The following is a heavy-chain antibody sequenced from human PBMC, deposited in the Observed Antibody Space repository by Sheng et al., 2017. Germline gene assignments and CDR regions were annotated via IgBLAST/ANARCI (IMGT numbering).Heavy chain of an antibody. V-gene: IGHV3-30*18. CDR2: ISYDGSNK. Sequence: QVQLVESGGGVVQPGRSLRLSCAASGFTFSSYGMHWVRQAPGKGLEWVAVISYDGSNKYYADSVKGRFTISRDNSKNTLYLQMNSLRAEDTAVYYCAKEGYSYDYYYYYGMDVWGQGTTVTV. D-gene: IGHD5-18*01. CDR3: AKEGYSYDYYYYYGMDV. J-gene: IGHJ6*02. CDR1: GFTFSSYG.